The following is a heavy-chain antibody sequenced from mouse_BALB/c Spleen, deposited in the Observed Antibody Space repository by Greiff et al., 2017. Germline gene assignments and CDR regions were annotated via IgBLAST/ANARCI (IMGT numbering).Heavy chain of an antibody. CDR1: GFTFSDYY. CDR3: AREDPRLRRGGYYAMDY. V-gene: IGHV5-4*02. Sequence: EVNVVESGGGLVKPGGSLKLSCAASGFTFSDYYMYWVRQTPEKRLEWVATISDGGSYTYYPDSVKGRFTISRDNAKNNLYLQMSSLKSEDTAMYYCAREDPRLRRGGYYAMDYWGQGTSVTVSS. CDR2: ISDGGSYT. J-gene: IGHJ4*01. D-gene: IGHD2-4*01.